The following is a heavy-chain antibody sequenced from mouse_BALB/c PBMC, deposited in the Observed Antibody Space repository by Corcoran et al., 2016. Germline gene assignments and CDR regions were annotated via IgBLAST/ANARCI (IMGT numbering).Heavy chain of an antibody. V-gene: IGHV14-3*02. CDR3: ANWDWYVDV. Sequence: EGQLLQSRAELVKPGASVKLSCTASGFNINETYMHRVKQRPEQGLEWIGRIDPANGNTKYDPKFQGKATITSDTSSNPAYLQLSSLTSEDTAVYYCANWDWYVDVWGAGTTVTFSS. CDR1: GFNINETY. CDR2: IDPANGNT. D-gene: IGHD4-1*01. J-gene: IGHJ1*01.